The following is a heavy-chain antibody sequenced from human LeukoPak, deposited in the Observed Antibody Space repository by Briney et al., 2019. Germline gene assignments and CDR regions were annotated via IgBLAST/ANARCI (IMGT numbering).Heavy chain of an antibody. Sequence: SVKVSCKASGGTFSSYAISWVRQAPGQGLEWMGGIIPIFGTANYAQKFQGRVTITADESTSTAYMELSSLRSEDTAVYYCARDQTRVVLGELSPVYYYGMDVWGKGTTVTVSS. J-gene: IGHJ6*04. V-gene: IGHV1-69*13. CDR2: IIPIFGTA. CDR3: ARDQTRVVLGELSPVYYYGMDV. D-gene: IGHD3-10*01. CDR1: GGTFSSYA.